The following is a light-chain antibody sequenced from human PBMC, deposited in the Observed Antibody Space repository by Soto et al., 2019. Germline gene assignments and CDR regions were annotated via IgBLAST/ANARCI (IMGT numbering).Light chain of an antibody. Sequence: QSVLTQPASVSGSPGQSITISCTGTSSDVGSYNLVSWYQQHPGKAPKLMIYEGSKRPSGVSTRFSGSKSGNTASLTISGLQAEDEADYYCCSYARSNTLVVGGGTKLTVL. CDR2: EGS. J-gene: IGLJ2*01. V-gene: IGLV2-23*01. CDR3: CSYARSNTLV. CDR1: SSDVGSYNL.